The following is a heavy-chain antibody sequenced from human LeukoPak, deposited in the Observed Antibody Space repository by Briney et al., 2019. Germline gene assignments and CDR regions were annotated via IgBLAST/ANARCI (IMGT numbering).Heavy chain of an antibody. D-gene: IGHD2-2*01. J-gene: IGHJ5*02. CDR2: IIPIFGTA. Sequence: GASVKVSCKASGGTFSSYAISWVRQAPGQGLEWMGGIIPIFGTANYAQKFQGRVTITADESTSTAYMELSSLRSEDTAVYYCARDVLSCSSTSCWTFDPWGQGTLVTVSS. V-gene: IGHV1-69*13. CDR3: ARDVLSCSSTSCWTFDP. CDR1: GGTFSSYA.